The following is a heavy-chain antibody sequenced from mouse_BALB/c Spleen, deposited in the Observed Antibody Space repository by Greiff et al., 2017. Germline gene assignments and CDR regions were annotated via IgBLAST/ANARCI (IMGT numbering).Heavy chain of an antibody. CDR3: ARQWGYWYYDV. Sequence: EVMLVESGGGLVKPGGSLKLSCAASGFAFSSYDMSWVRQPPEKRLEWVAYISSGGGSTYYPDTVKGRFTISRDNAKNTLYLQMSSLKSEDTAMYYCARQWGYWYYDVWGAGTTVTVSS. CDR1: GFAFSSYD. CDR2: ISSGGGST. V-gene: IGHV5-12-1*01. J-gene: IGHJ1*01.